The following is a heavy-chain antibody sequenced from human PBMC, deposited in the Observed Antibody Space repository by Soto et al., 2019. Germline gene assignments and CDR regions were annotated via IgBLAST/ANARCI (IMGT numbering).Heavy chain of an antibody. V-gene: IGHV4-59*01. Sequence: SETLSLTCTVSGGSFRSSFWSWIRQPPGKGLEWIGYIYYSGSTNYNPSLKSRVTISVDTSKNQFSLKLSSVTAADTAVYYCARHSGYEPALDYWGQGTLVTVSS. D-gene: IGHD5-12*01. CDR3: ARHSGYEPALDY. J-gene: IGHJ4*02. CDR2: IYYSGST. CDR1: GGSFRSSF.